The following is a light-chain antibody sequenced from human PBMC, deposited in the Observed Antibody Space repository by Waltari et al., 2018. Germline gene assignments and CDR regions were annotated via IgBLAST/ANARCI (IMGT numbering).Light chain of an antibody. CDR1: QSISSW. J-gene: IGKJ3*01. V-gene: IGKV1-5*03. Sequence: TCRASQSISSWLAWYQQKPGKAPKLLIYKASSLESGVPSRFSGSGSGTEFTLTISSLQPDDFATYYCQQYNSYPHTFGPGTKVDIK. CDR2: KAS. CDR3: QQYNSYPHT.